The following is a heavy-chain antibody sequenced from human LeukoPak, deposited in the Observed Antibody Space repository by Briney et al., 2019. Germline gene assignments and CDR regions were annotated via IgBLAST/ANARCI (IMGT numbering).Heavy chain of an antibody. J-gene: IGHJ3*02. V-gene: IGHV1-69*04. CDR3: ARDRGGDYGANPNDAFDI. CDR2: IIPILGIA. D-gene: IGHD4-17*01. CDR1: GGTFSSYA. Sequence: SVKVSCKASGGTFSSYAISWVRQAPGQGLEWMGKIIPILGIANYAQKFQGRVTITADKSTSTAYMELSSLRSEDTAVYYCARDRGGDYGANPNDAFDIWGQGTMVTVSS.